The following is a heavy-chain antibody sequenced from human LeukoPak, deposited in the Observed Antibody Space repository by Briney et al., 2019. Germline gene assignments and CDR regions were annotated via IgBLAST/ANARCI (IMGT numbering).Heavy chain of an antibody. Sequence: SVKVSCKASGGTFSSYAISWVRQAPGQGLEWKGGIIPIFGTANYAQKFQGRVTITTDESTSTAYMELSSLRSEDTAVYYCATMALRTSCPFDYWGQGTLVTVSS. V-gene: IGHV1-69*05. CDR2: IIPIFGTA. D-gene: IGHD2-2*01. CDR3: ATMALRTSCPFDY. J-gene: IGHJ4*02. CDR1: GGTFSSYA.